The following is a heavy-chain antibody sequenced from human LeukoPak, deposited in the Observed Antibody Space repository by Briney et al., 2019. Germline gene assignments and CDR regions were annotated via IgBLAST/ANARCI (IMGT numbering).Heavy chain of an antibody. Sequence: SETLSLTCTVSGSSISSSSYYWGWIRQPPGKGLEWIGSIYYSGSTYCNPSLKSRVTISVDTSKNQFSLKLSSVTAADTAVYYCARVSRYSYGYFDYWGQGTLVTVSS. V-gene: IGHV4-39*07. J-gene: IGHJ4*02. CDR1: GSSISSSSYY. D-gene: IGHD5-18*01. CDR2: IYYSGST. CDR3: ARVSRYSYGYFDY.